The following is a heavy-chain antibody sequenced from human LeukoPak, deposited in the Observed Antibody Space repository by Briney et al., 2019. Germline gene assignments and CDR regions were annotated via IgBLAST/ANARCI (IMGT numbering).Heavy chain of an antibody. CDR1: GFIFSDYY. D-gene: IGHD3-22*01. J-gene: IGHJ4*02. Sequence: PGGSLRLSCAASGFIFSDYYMSWIRQAPGKGLEWVSYITSGNTIYYADSVKGRFTISRDNAKNSLYLQMNSLRAEDTAVYYCARRSDYYDSSGYYYVNYFDYWGRGTLVTVSS. CDR2: ITSGNTI. V-gene: IGHV3-11*01. CDR3: ARRSDYYDSSGYYYVNYFDY.